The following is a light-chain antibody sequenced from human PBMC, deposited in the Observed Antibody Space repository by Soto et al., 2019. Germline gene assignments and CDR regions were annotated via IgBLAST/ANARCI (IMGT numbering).Light chain of an antibody. V-gene: IGKV3-20*01. Sequence: IVFTQSPYTLSLSPGERATLSCRASQSFMSYLSWYQQKPSHAPRLLIYDESNRATGIPDRFSGSGSGTDFTLTITRMEPEDFAVYLCQQYGSSPRTFGQGTRLEIK. CDR3: QQYGSSPRT. CDR1: QSFMSY. J-gene: IGKJ5*01. CDR2: DES.